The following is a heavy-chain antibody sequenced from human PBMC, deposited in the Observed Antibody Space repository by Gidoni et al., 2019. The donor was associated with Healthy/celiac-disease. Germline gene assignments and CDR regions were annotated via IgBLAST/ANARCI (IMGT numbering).Heavy chain of an antibody. D-gene: IGHD3-10*01. CDR3: ARDPRRYYYGSGSPFDAFDI. CDR1: GFPFSR. CDR2: SSSTI. J-gene: IGHJ3*02. Sequence: EVQLVESGRGLVQPGGSLRLSCAASGFPFSRSSSTIYYADSVKGRFNISRDNAKNSLDLQMNSLRAEDTAVYYCARDPRRYYYGSGSPFDAFDIWGQGTMVTVSS. V-gene: IGHV3-48*01.